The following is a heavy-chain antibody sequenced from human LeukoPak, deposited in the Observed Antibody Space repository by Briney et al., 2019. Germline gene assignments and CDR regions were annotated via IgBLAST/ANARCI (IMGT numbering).Heavy chain of an antibody. J-gene: IGHJ4*02. CDR3: ARDLAYSRLDY. CDR1: GFTFDDYA. V-gene: IGHV3-9*01. Sequence: GRSLRLSCAASGFTFDDYAMHWVRQAPGKGLEWVSGISWDSGNIGYADSVKGRFTISRDNAENSLYLQMNSLRVEDTAFYYCARDLAYSRLDYWGQGMLVTVSS. D-gene: IGHD5-18*01. CDR2: ISWDSGNI.